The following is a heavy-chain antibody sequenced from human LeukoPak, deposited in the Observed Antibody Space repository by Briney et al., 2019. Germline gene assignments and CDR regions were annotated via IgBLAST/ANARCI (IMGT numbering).Heavy chain of an antibody. CDR2: IYPGDSDT. CDR3: ARQWYCSGGSCLDAFDI. J-gene: IGHJ3*02. V-gene: IGHV5-51*01. Sequence: GESLKISCKGSGYRFTSLWIAWVRQRPGKGLEWMGIIYPGDSDTRYSPSFQGQVTISADKSISTAYLQWSSLKASDTAMYYCARQWYCSGGSCLDAFDIWGQGTMVTVSS. D-gene: IGHD2-15*01. CDR1: GYRFTSLW.